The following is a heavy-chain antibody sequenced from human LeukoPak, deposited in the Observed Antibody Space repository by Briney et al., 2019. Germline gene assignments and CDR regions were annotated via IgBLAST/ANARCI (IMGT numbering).Heavy chain of an antibody. V-gene: IGHV1-46*01. Sequence: ASVKVSCKASGYTFTSYYIHWVRRAPGQGLEWMGMVNPSRSSASYARKFQGRVTMTRDTSTSTVYMELSSLRSEDTAVYYCARGIRNIVGAPYYYYGMDVWGQGTTVTVSS. J-gene: IGHJ6*02. D-gene: IGHD1-26*01. CDR2: VNPSRSSA. CDR1: GYTFTSYY. CDR3: ARGIRNIVGAPYYYYGMDV.